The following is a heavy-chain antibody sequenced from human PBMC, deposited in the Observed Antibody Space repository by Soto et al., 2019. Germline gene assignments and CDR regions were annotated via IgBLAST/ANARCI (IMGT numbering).Heavy chain of an antibody. CDR2: ISGSGGST. CDR3: AKGGSYDFWSGYSFFDY. V-gene: IGHV3-23*01. CDR1: GFTFSNYA. J-gene: IGHJ4*02. D-gene: IGHD3-3*01. Sequence: GGSLRLSWAASGFTFSNYAMSWVRQAPGKGLEWVSGISGSGGSTYYADSVKGRFTISRDKSKNTLYLHMNSLRAEDTAVYYCAKGGSYDFWSGYSFFDYWGKGTLVTISS.